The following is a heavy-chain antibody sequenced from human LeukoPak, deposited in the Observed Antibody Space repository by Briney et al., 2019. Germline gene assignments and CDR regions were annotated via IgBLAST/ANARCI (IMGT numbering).Heavy chain of an antibody. V-gene: IGHV3-23*01. CDR2: ISGSGGST. CDR1: GFTFSSYA. J-gene: IGHJ4*02. Sequence: GGSLRLSCAASGFTFSSYAMSWVRQAPGKGLEWVSAISGSGGSTYYADSVKGRFTISRDNSTNTLYLQMNGLRAEDTAVYYCAKDATYYYDSSGSSGYWGQGTLVTVSS. D-gene: IGHD3-22*01. CDR3: AKDATYYYDSSGSSGY.